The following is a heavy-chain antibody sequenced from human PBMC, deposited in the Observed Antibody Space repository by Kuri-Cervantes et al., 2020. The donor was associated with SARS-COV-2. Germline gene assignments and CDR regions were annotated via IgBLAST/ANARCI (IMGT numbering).Heavy chain of an antibody. V-gene: IGHV1-69*05. CDR2: IIPIFGTA. CDR3: ARRYYMDV. Sequence: SVKVSCKASGGTFSSYAISWVRQAPGQGLEWMGGIIPIFGTANYAQKFQGRVTVTRNTSISTAYMELSSLRSEDTAVYYCARRYYMDVWGKGTTVTVSS. J-gene: IGHJ6*03. CDR1: GGTFSSYA.